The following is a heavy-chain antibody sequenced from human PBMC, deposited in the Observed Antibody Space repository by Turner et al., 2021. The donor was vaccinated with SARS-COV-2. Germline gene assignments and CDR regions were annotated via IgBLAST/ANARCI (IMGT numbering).Heavy chain of an antibody. D-gene: IGHD3-22*01. CDR3: ARTFHSDSSGYHYVPYLQH. Sequence: QVQLVQSGADVKQPGASVKVSCKASGYTFTGHYIHWVRQAPAQGVEWMGWINPKSGGKNYAQKFQGRVTMTRDTSISTAYMELNRLRSDDTAVYYCARTFHSDSSGYHYVPYLQHWGQGTLLTVSS. CDR2: INPKSGGK. CDR1: GYTFTGHY. J-gene: IGHJ1*01. V-gene: IGHV1-2*02.